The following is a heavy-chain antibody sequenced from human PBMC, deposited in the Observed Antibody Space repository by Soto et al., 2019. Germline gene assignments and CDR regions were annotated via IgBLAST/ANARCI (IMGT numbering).Heavy chain of an antibody. J-gene: IGHJ4*02. CDR2: ISYDATNK. CDR1: GFTFSTYA. V-gene: IGHV3-30*18. Sequence: QVHLVESGGGVVQPGRSLRLSCAASGFTFSTYAMHWLRQAPGKGLEWVAIISYDATNKSYANSVKGRCTISRDNSKNTLYLQMYGLRPEDTALYYCAKTDAGGRCRGICSPDYWGQGTLVAVAS. CDR3: AKTDAGGRCRGICSPDY. D-gene: IGHD2-15*01.